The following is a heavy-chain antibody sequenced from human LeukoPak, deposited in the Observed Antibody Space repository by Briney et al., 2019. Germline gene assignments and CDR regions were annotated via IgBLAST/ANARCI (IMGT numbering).Heavy chain of an antibody. D-gene: IGHD3-16*01. J-gene: IGHJ4*02. Sequence: SETLSLTCTVSGGSISSGGYYWSWIRQHPGKGLEWIGYIYYSGSTYYNPSLKSRVTISVDTSKNQFSLKLTSVTAADTALYYCAREGRSATDGYWGQGTLVTVSS. V-gene: IGHV4-31*03. CDR2: IYYSGST. CDR1: GGSISSGGYY. CDR3: AREGRSATDGY.